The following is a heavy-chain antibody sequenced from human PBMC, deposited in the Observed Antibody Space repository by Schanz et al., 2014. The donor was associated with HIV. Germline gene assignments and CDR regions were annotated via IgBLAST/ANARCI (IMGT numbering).Heavy chain of an antibody. V-gene: IGHV1-46*01. J-gene: IGHJ6*02. D-gene: IGHD2-15*01. CDR2: INTNGGGT. CDR3: ARERMATGGFDV. Sequence: QAQLVQSGAEVKKPGASVKVSCKASGYSFTSNFIHWVRQAPGQGLQWMGVINTNGGGTSDTLQGRVIITRDTSTRTVYMYLSNLRFEDSAVYYCARERMATGGFDVWGQGTTVTVSS. CDR1: GYSFTSNF.